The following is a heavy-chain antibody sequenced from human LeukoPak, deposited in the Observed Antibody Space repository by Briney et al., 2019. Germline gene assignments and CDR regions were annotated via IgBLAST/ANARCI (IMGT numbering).Heavy chain of an antibody. CDR3: ARDGGGYWLYYYYYYMDV. D-gene: IGHD5-12*01. CDR2: ISGSGGST. V-gene: IGHV3-23*01. J-gene: IGHJ6*03. Sequence: PGGSLRLSCAASGFTFSSYGMSWVRQAPGKGLEWVSAISGSGGSTYYADSVKGRFTISGDNSKNTLYLQMNSLRAEDTAVYYCARDGGGYWLYYYYYYMDVWGKGTTVTVSS. CDR1: GFTFSSYG.